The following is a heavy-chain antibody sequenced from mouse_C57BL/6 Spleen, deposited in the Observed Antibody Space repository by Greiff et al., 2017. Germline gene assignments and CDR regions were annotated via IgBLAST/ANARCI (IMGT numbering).Heavy chain of an antibody. J-gene: IGHJ1*03. D-gene: IGHD1-1*01. Sequence: QVQLQQSGPGLVAPSQSLSITCTVSGFSLTSYGVHWVRQPPGKGLEWLVVIWSDGSTTYNSALKSRLSISKDNSKSQVFLKMNSLQTDDTAMYYCARHYYGSRGYFDVWGTGTTVTVSS. CDR3: ARHYYGSRGYFDV. V-gene: IGHV2-6-1*01. CDR1: GFSLTSYG. CDR2: IWSDGST.